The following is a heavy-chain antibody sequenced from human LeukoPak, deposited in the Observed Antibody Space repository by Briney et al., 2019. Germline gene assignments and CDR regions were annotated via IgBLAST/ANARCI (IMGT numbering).Heavy chain of an antibody. V-gene: IGHV3-21*01. CDR3: ARDARIAVAGTSPESSGY. D-gene: IGHD6-19*01. CDR2: ISSGSSYI. Sequence: GGSLRLSCAASGFTFSGYSMNWVRQAPGKGLEWVSSISSGSSYIYYADSVKGRFTISRDNAKNSLYLQMDSLRAEDTAVYYCARDARIAVAGTSPESSGYWGQGTLVTVSS. J-gene: IGHJ4*02. CDR1: GFTFSGYS.